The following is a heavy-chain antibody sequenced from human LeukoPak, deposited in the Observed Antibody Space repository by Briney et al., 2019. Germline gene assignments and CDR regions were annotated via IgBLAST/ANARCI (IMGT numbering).Heavy chain of an antibody. CDR3: AKSNGYGLVDI. V-gene: IGHV4-59*12. CDR1: GDSMRSDF. Sequence: SETLSLTCLVSGDSMRSDFWSWIRQPPGKGLEWIGYVSGSGSTNYNPTVKSRVTISVDTSKNQFSLKLSSVTAADTAVYYCAKSNGYGLVDIWGQGTMVTVSS. D-gene: IGHD3-10*01. CDR2: VSGSGST. J-gene: IGHJ3*02.